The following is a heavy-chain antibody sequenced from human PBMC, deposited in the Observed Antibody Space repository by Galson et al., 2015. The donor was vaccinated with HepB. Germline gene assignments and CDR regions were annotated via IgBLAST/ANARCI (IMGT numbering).Heavy chain of an antibody. CDR3: ARGRCSGGSCYPRKYYFDY. CDR1: GFTFSSYG. D-gene: IGHD2-15*01. Sequence: SLRLSCAASGFTFSSYGMHWVRQAPGKGLEWVSPISSSSSYIYYADSVKGRFTISRDNAKNSLYLQMNSLRAEDTAVYYCARGRCSGGSCYPRKYYFDYWGQGTLVTVSS. J-gene: IGHJ4*02. CDR2: ISSSSSYI. V-gene: IGHV3-21*01.